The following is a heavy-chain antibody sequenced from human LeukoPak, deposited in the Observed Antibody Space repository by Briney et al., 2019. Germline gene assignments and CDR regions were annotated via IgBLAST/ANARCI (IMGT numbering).Heavy chain of an antibody. Sequence: SETLSLTCTVSGGSISSDYWSWIRQPPGKGLECIGYIHHSGNTNYNPSLTSRVTISVDTSKNQFTLRLSSVTAADTAVYYCARGYYDSSGYSNTFDIWGQGTMVTVSS. CDR3: ARGYYDSSGYSNTFDI. D-gene: IGHD3-22*01. CDR2: IHHSGNT. J-gene: IGHJ3*02. CDR1: GGSISSDY. V-gene: IGHV4-59*08.